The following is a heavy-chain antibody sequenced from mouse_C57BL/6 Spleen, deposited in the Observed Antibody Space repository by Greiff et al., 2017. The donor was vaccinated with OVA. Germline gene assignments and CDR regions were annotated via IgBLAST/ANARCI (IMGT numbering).Heavy chain of an antibody. J-gene: IGHJ4*01. Sequence: EVKLMESGEGLVKPGGSLKLSCAASGFTFSSYAMSWVRQTPEKRLEWVAYISSGGDYIYYADTVKGRFTISRDNARNTLYLQMSSLKSEDTAMYYCTRAYYYGSSPFYAMDYWGQGTSVTVSS. CDR2: ISSGGDYI. CDR3: TRAYYYGSSPFYAMDY. V-gene: IGHV5-9-1*02. CDR1: GFTFSSYA. D-gene: IGHD1-1*01.